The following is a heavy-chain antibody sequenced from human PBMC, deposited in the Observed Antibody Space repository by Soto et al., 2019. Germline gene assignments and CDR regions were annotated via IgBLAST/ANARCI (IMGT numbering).Heavy chain of an antibody. D-gene: IGHD1-7*01. CDR2: IDPSDSYT. CDR1: GYSFTSYW. CDR3: ARQHATGRITGTAYYYGMDV. V-gene: IGHV5-10-1*01. Sequence: PGESLKISCKGSGYSFTSYWISWVRQMPGEGLEWMGRIDPSDSYTNYSPSFQGHVTISADKSISTAYLQWGSPKASDTAMYYCARQHATGRITGTAYYYGMDVWGQGTTVTVS. J-gene: IGHJ6*02.